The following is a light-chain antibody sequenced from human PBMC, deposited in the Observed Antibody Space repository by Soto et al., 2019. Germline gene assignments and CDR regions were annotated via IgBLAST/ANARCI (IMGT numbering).Light chain of an antibody. V-gene: IGKV3-15*01. CDR2: GAS. CDR3: QQYNNWPPST. J-gene: IGKJ5*01. CDR1: QSVSSN. Sequence: EIVMTQSPATLSVSPGERATLSCRASQSVSSNLAWDQQKPVLAPRLLIYGASTRATGIPARCSGSGSGTEFTLTISSLQSEDFAVYYCQQYNNWPPSTFGQGTRLESK.